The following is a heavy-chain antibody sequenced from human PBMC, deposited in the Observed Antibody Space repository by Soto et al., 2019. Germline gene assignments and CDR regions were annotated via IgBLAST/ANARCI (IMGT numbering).Heavy chain of an antibody. Sequence: EVQLLESGGGLVQPWGSLRLSCAASGFTFRSYTMSWVRQAPGKGLEWVSAMSGSGGSTYNADSVKGRFTISRDKSKNTLYRQMNTLRAEDTAVYYCASGGSSGWKNWFDHWCQETLVTDS. CDR1: GFTFRSYT. D-gene: IGHD6-19*01. V-gene: IGHV3-23*01. J-gene: IGHJ5*02. CDR2: MSGSGGST. CDR3: ASGGSSGWKNWFDH.